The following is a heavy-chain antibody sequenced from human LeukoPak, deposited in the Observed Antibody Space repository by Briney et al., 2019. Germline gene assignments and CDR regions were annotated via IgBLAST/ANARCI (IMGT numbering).Heavy chain of an antibody. CDR2: IVPFFGLV. CDR3: ASSTRGVHEYSYGGYFDY. V-gene: IGHV1-69*05. J-gene: IGHJ4*02. Sequence: ASVKVSCKASGDSFNRYGLTWARQAPGQGLEWMGRIVPFFGLVNYAQKFQGRVTITTDESTSTAYMELSSLRSEDTAVYYCASSTRGVHEYSYGGYFDYWGQGTLVTVSP. CDR1: GDSFNRYG. D-gene: IGHD5-18*01.